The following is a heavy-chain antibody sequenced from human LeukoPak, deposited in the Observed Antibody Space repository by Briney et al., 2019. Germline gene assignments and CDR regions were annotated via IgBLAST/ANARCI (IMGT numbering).Heavy chain of an antibody. J-gene: IGHJ6*02. D-gene: IGHD2-15*01. Sequence: GGSLRLSCAASGFTFSSYSMKWVRQAPGKGLEWASSISSSSDYIYYADSLKGRFTISRDNAKSSLYLQMNSLRGEDTAVYYCARARAGGTCSSGGCYYYGMDVWGQGTTVTVSS. CDR1: GFTFSSYS. CDR3: ARARAGGTCSSGGCYYYGMDV. V-gene: IGHV3-21*01. CDR2: ISSSSDYI.